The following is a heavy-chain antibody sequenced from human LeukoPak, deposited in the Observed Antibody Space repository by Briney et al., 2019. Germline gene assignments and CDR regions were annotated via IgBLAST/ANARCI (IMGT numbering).Heavy chain of an antibody. CDR3: ARGVSSSPGDY. D-gene: IGHD2-2*01. Sequence: SETLSLTCAVSGGSISSSNWWSWVRQPPGKGLEWIGEIYHSGSTNYNPSLKSRVTISVDTSKNQFSLNLSSVTAADTAVYYCARGVSSSPGDYWGQGTLVTVSS. J-gene: IGHJ4*02. V-gene: IGHV4-4*02. CDR1: GGSISSSNW. CDR2: IYHSGST.